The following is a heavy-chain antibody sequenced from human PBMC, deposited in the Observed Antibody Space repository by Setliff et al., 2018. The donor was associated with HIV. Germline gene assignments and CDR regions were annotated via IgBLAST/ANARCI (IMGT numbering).Heavy chain of an antibody. CDR2: INSDGTST. Sequence: GGSLRLSCAASGFTFSPYWMHWVRQAPGKGLVWVSRINSDGTSTTYADSVKGRVTISRDNAKNTLYLQMNSLRAEDTAVYYCARDLSYDYDRSSDTFDYWGQGTLVTVSS. CDR3: ARDLSYDYDRSSDTFDY. V-gene: IGHV3-74*03. J-gene: IGHJ4*02. D-gene: IGHD3-22*01. CDR1: GFTFSPYW.